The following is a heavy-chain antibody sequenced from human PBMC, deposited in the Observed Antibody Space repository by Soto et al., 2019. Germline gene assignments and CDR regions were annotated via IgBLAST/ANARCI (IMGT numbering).Heavy chain of an antibody. CDR1: GFTFSSYA. V-gene: IGHV3-30-3*01. CDR2: ISYDGSNK. D-gene: IGHD6-6*01. Sequence: GGSLRLSCAASGFTFSSYAMHWVRQAPGKGLEWVAVISYDGSNKYYADSVKGRFTISRDNSKNTLYLQMNSLRAEDTAVYYCARGVSIAARPNNWFDPWGQGTLVTVSS. J-gene: IGHJ5*02. CDR3: ARGVSIAARPNNWFDP.